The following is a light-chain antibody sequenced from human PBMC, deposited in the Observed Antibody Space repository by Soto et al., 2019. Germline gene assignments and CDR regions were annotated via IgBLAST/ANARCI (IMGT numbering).Light chain of an antibody. CDR1: SSDVGRYNY. V-gene: IGLV2-14*01. J-gene: IGLJ1*01. CDR3: NSYTSSTAYV. Sequence: QSVLTQPASVSGSPGQSITISCTGASSDVGRYNYVSWYQLHPGKAPKLIIYEVSNRPSGVSIRFSGSKSGNTAPLTISGLRAEDEADYYCNSYTSSTAYVFGTGTKVTVL. CDR2: EVS.